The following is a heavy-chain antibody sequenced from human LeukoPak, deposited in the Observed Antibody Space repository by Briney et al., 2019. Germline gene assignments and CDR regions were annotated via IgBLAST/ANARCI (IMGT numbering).Heavy chain of an antibody. CDR3: ARGQWELHFDY. Sequence: GGSLRLSCAASGFTFSSYSMNWVRQAPGKGLEWVSSISSSSSYIYYADSVKDRFTISRDNAKNSLYLQMNSLRAEDTAVYYCARGQWELHFDYWGQGTLVTVSS. D-gene: IGHD1-26*01. J-gene: IGHJ4*02. V-gene: IGHV3-21*01. CDR2: ISSSSSYI. CDR1: GFTFSSYS.